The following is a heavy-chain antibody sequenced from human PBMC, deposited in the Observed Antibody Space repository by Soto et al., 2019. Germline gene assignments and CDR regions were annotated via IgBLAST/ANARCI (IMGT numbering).Heavy chain of an antibody. V-gene: IGHV4-34*01. Sequence: SETLSLTCAVCGGSFSGYYWSWIRQPPGKGLEWIGEINHSGSTNYNPSLKSRVTISVDTSKNQFSLKLSSVTAADTAVYYCATYSRGYYVPHGGQGTLVNVSS. D-gene: IGHD3-22*01. CDR2: INHSGST. CDR1: GGSFSGYY. CDR3: ATYSRGYYVPH. J-gene: IGHJ4*02.